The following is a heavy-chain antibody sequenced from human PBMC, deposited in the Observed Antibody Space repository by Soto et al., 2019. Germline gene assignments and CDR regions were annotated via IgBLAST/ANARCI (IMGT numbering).Heavy chain of an antibody. CDR2: IYYSGST. J-gene: IGHJ6*04. Sequence: PSETLSLTCTVSDDSISGYYWNWFRQPPGKGLEWIGYIYYSGSTIYNPSLKSRVTISVDTSKNLFSLRLSSLTAADTAVYYCARLNGYCVSTKCHGYYGMDVWGKGTTVTVSS. CDR1: DDSISGYY. V-gene: IGHV4-59*12. D-gene: IGHD2-2*03. CDR3: ARLNGYCVSTKCHGYYGMDV.